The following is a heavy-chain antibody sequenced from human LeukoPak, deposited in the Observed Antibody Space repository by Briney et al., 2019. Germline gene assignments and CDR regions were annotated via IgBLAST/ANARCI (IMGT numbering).Heavy chain of an antibody. CDR3: TTVPGEMATLTPDY. Sequence: GGSLRLSCAASGFTFSNAWMSWVRQAPGKGLEWVGRIKSKTDGGTTDYAAPVKGRFTISRDDSKNTLYLQMNSLKTEDTAVYYCTTVPGEMATLTPDYWGQGTLVTVSS. D-gene: IGHD5-24*01. J-gene: IGHJ4*02. V-gene: IGHV3-15*01. CDR2: IKSKTDGGTT. CDR1: GFTFSNAW.